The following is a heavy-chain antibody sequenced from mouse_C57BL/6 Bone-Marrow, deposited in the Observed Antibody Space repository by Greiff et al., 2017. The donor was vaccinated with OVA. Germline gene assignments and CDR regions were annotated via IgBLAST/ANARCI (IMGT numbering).Heavy chain of an antibody. CDR1: GYTFTDYY. CDR3: ARRIYYYGRYYYAMDY. D-gene: IGHD1-1*01. V-gene: IGHV1-19*01. J-gene: IGHJ4*01. Sequence: VQLQQSGPVLVKPGASVKMSCKASGYTFTDYYMNWVKQSHGKSLEWIGVINPYNGGTSYNQKFKGKATLTVDKSSSTAYMELNSLTSEDSAVYYCARRIYYYGRYYYAMDYWGQGTSVTVSS. CDR2: INPYNGGT.